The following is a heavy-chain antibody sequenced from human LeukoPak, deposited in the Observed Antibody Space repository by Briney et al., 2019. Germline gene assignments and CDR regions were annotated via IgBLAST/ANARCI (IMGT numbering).Heavy chain of an antibody. CDR3: ARGDPHADL. CDR2: ITISGQTK. V-gene: IGHV3-48*03. J-gene: IGHJ5*02. CDR1: GFAFSTYE. Sequence: GGSLRLSCAASGFAFSTYEMSWVRQAPGKGPEWIADITISGQTKNYADSVKGRFTISRDNAMSSLYLQMNSLRVEDTGVFYCARGDPHADLWGQGTLVTVSS.